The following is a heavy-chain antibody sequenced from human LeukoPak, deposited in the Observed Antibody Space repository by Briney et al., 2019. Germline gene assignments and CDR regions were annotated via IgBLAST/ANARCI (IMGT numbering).Heavy chain of an antibody. D-gene: IGHD6-6*01. CDR2: IIPIFGTA. CDR3: ARGSEYGSSLIDS. J-gene: IGHJ4*02. V-gene: IGHV1-69*13. CDR1: GGTFSSYA. Sequence: SVKVSCKASGGTFSSYAISWVRQAPGQGLEWMGGIIPIFGTANYAQKFQGRVTITADESTSTAYMELSSLRSEDTAVYFCARGSEYGSSLIDSWGQGTLVTVSS.